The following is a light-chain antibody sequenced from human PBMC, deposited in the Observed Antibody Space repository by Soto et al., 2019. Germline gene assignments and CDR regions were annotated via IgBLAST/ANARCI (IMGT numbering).Light chain of an antibody. V-gene: IGLV3-25*03. CDR1: VLPKQF. J-gene: IGLJ2*01. CDR3: QSADSSDSFRVV. Sequence: SYELTQPPSVSVSPGQTARITCSGDVLPKQFVYWYQQKSGQAPVLVIYKDSDRPSGIPERFSGSTSGTTGTLTISAVQAEDEADYYCQSADSSDSFRVVFGGGTKLTVL. CDR2: KDS.